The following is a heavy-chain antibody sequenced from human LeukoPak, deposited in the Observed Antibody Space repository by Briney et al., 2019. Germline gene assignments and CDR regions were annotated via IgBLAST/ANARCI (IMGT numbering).Heavy chain of an antibody. CDR2: VSYDGRSK. D-gene: IGHD3-16*02. V-gene: IGHV3-30*03. CDR1: GFTFSSYG. CDR3: ARDSRLFDREPQFLQETDS. J-gene: IGHJ5*01. Sequence: GGSLRLSCAASGFTFSSYGMHWVRQAPAKGLDWVAVVSYDGRSKYYADSVKGRFTISSDNSNNTLFLQMDSLRPEDTAVYHCARDSRLFDREPQFLQETDSWGRGTLVIVSS.